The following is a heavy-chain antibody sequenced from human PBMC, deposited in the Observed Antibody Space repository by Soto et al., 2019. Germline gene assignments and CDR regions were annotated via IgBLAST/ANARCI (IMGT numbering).Heavy chain of an antibody. V-gene: IGHV1-69*01. Sequence: QMQLMQSGSEVKKPGSSVKVSCKASGGTFPSDTISWVRQAPGQGLEWMGGIVPIFGTPNYAQKFQGRVTITADGSTNTDYMELSSLRSEDTAVYYCARPTSGYYHDAFDIWGQGTLVTVSS. D-gene: IGHD3-22*01. CDR2: IVPIFGTP. CDR1: GGTFPSDT. CDR3: ARPTSGYYHDAFDI. J-gene: IGHJ3*02.